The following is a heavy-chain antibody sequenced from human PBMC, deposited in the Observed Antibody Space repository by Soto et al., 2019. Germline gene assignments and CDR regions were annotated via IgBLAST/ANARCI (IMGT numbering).Heavy chain of an antibody. CDR2: IIPILGIA. Sequence: QVQLVQSGAEVKKPGSSVKVSCKASGGTFSSYTISWVRQAPGQGLEWMGRIIPILGIANYAQKFQGRVTITADKSTSASYMELSSLRSEDTAVYYCAREGPRGDRDLDYWGQGTLVTVSS. CDR3: AREGPRGDRDLDY. J-gene: IGHJ4*02. D-gene: IGHD7-27*01. CDR1: GGTFSSYT. V-gene: IGHV1-69*08.